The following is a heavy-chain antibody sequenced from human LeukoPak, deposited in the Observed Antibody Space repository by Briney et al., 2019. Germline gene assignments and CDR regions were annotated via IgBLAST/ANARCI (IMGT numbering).Heavy chain of an antibody. CDR3: AKPHYDFWSGYYHNWFDP. V-gene: IGHV3-48*01. D-gene: IGHD3-3*01. CDR1: GFTFSSYS. Sequence: GGSLRLSCAASGFTFSSYSMNWVRQAPGKGLEWVSYISSSSSTIYYADSVKGRFTISRDNAKNTLYLQMNSLRAEDTAVYYCAKPHYDFWSGYYHNWFDPWGQGTLVTVSS. CDR2: ISSSSSTI. J-gene: IGHJ5*02.